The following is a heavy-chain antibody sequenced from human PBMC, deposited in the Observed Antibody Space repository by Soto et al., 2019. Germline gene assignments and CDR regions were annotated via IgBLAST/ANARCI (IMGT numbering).Heavy chain of an antibody. CDR1: DDFISSYY. V-gene: IGHV4-4*07. D-gene: IGHD3-9*01. CDR3: ARADYEILTGSYAMDV. J-gene: IGHJ6*02. Sequence: QVQLQESGPRLVKPSETLSLTCTVSDDFISSYYWNWIRPPAGKGLEWIGRVSTSGATNYNPSLESRVTLSVDTSKKQFSLKLNSVTAADTAVYFCARADYEILTGSYAMDVWGQGTKVTVSS. CDR2: VSTSGAT.